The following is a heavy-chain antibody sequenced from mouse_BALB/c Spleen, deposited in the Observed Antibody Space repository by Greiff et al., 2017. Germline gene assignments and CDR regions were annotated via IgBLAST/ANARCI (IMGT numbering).Heavy chain of an antibody. CDR3: AKYGNRAMDY. V-gene: IGHV3-6*02. Sequence: EVQLQESGPGLVKPSQSLSLTCSVTGYSITSGYYWNWIRQFPGNKLEWMGYISYDGSNNYNPSLKNRISITRDTSKNQFFLKLNSVTTEDTATYYCAKYGNRAMDYWGQGTSVTVSS. J-gene: IGHJ4*01. CDR1: GYSITSGYY. CDR2: ISYDGSN. D-gene: IGHD2-1*01.